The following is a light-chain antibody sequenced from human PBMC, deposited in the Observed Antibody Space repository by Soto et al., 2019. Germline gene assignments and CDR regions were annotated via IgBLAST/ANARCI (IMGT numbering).Light chain of an antibody. CDR2: EGS. CDR1: SSDVGSYNL. J-gene: IGLJ1*01. CDR3: CSYAGSSTPFYV. V-gene: IGLV2-23*01. Sequence: QSALTQPASVSGSPGQSITISCTGTSSDVGSYNLVSWYQQHPGKAPKLMIYEGSKRPSGVSNRFSGSKSGNTAALTISGIQAEDEAYYYCCSYAGSSTPFYVFGTVTKLTVL.